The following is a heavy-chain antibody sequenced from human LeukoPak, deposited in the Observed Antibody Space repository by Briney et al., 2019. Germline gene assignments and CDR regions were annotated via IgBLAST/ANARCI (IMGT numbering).Heavy chain of an antibody. CDR1: GGSISNYY. V-gene: IGHV4-30-4*01. CDR3: ACYSTAVGY. J-gene: IGHJ4*02. Sequence: PSETLSLTCTVSGGSISNYYWSWIRQPPGKGLEWIGYIYYSGSTYYNPSLKSRVTISVDTSKNQFSLKLSSVTAADTAVHYCACYSTAVGYWGQGTLVTVSS. CDR2: IYYSGST. D-gene: IGHD2-2*02.